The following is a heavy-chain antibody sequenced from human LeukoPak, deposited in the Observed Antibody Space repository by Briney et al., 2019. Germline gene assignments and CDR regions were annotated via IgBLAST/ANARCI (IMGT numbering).Heavy chain of an antibody. V-gene: IGHV3-23*01. CDR3: AKGTVTTPLYYYYMDV. D-gene: IGHD4-17*01. CDR1: GFTFSSYA. CDR2: ISGSGGST. J-gene: IGHJ6*03. Sequence: GSLRLSCAASGFTFSSYAMSWVRQAPGKGLEWVSAISGSGGSTYYADSVKGRFTISRDNSKNTLYLQMNSLRAEDTAVYYCAKGTVTTPLYYYYMDVWGRGTTVTVSS.